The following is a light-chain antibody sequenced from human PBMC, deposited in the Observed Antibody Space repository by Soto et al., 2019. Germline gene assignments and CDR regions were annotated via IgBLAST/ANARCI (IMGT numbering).Light chain of an antibody. CDR1: QSVRSSY. CDR2: GAS. Sequence: EIVLTQSPGTLSLSPGGRATLSCRASQSVRSSYLAWYQQRPGQAPRLLIFGASFRATGIPDRFSGSGSGTDFTLTICRLEREDFAVYYCQHYGSPLTFGGGTKVEIK. V-gene: IGKV3-20*01. J-gene: IGKJ4*01. CDR3: QHYGSPLT.